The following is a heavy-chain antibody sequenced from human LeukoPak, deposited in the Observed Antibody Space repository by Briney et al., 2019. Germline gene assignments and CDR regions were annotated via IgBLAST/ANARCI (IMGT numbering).Heavy chain of an antibody. D-gene: IGHD5-18*01. V-gene: IGHV4-39*01. J-gene: IGHJ4*02. Sequence: PSETLSLTCTVSGGSVSSSSYYWGWIRQPPGKGLEWIGSIYYSGSTYYKSSLKSRVTISVDTSKKQFSLKLSSVTAADTAVYYCARHLYTAMELYYFDYWGQGTLVTVSS. CDR1: GGSVSSSSYY. CDR3: ARHLYTAMELYYFDY. CDR2: IYYSGST.